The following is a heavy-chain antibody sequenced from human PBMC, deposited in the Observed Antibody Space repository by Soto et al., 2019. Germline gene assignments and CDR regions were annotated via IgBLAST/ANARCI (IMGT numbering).Heavy chain of an antibody. CDR3: AIPSLYYDILTGYPLRYYMDV. CDR1: GYTFTSYD. CDR2: MNPNSGNT. J-gene: IGHJ6*03. D-gene: IGHD3-9*01. Sequence: ASVKVSCKASGYTFTSYDINWVRQATGQGLEWMGWMNPNSGNTGYAQKFQGRVTMTRNTFISTAYMELSSLRSEDTAVYYCAIPSLYYDILTGYPLRYYMDVWGKGTTVTVSS. V-gene: IGHV1-8*01.